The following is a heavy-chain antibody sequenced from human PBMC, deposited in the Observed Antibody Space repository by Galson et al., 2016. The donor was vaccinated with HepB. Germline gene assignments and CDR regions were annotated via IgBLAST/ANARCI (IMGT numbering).Heavy chain of an antibody. V-gene: IGHV1-8*01. D-gene: IGHD4/OR15-4a*01. CDR2: MNPNGGNP. CDR1: GYTFSSYD. CDR3: ARALSGASFRVYYYYGLDV. Sequence: SCKASGYTFSSYDINWVRQAPGQGLEWMGWMNPNGGNPGYAQKFQGRVTMTRDPSISTAYMELTSLRSDDTAVYYCARALSGASFRVYYYYGLDVWGQGTTVTVSS. J-gene: IGHJ6*02.